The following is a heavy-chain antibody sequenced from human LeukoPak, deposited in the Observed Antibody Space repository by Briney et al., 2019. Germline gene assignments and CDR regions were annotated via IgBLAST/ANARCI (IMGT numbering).Heavy chain of an antibody. J-gene: IGHJ6*02. CDR1: GFSFSYYG. Sequence: PGRSLRLSCSASGFSFSYYGFHWVRQAPGKGLEWVALISYDGTNKYYADSVKGRFTISRDNSKNTLFLQMNSLRAEDTAVYYCARDNVGGGYDWDYYYYYGMDVWGQGTTVTVSS. D-gene: IGHD5-12*01. V-gene: IGHV3-30*03. CDR3: ARDNVGGGYDWDYYYYYGMDV. CDR2: ISYDGTNK.